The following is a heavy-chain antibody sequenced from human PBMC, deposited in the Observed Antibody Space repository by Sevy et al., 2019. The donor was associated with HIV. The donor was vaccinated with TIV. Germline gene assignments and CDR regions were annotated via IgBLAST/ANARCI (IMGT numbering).Heavy chain of an antibody. Sequence: ASVKVSCKASGYTFSNYGITWVRQAPGQGLEWMGWISAYNGNTKYSQNFQDRVTMTTDTSTRTAYMELRSLRSEDTAVYYCARDTLLDYYDSSGSSWFDSWGQGVLVTVSS. CDR1: GYTFSNYG. J-gene: IGHJ5*01. D-gene: IGHD3-22*01. CDR3: ARDTLLDYYDSSGSSWFDS. CDR2: ISAYNGNT. V-gene: IGHV1-18*01.